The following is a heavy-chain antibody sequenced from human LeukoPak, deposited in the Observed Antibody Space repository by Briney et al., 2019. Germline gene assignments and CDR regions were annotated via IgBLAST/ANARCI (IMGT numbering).Heavy chain of an antibody. CDR3: ARDIVVVPASYYYYYGMDV. Sequence: ASVKVSCKASGYTFNSYYMHWVRQAPGQGLEWMGIINPSGGSTSYAQKFQGKVTMTRDTSTSTVYMELSSLRSEDTAVYYCARDIVVVPASYYYYYGMDVWAKGPRSPSP. V-gene: IGHV1-46*02. D-gene: IGHD2-2*01. J-gene: IGHJ6*02. CDR1: GYTFNSYY. CDR2: INPSGGST.